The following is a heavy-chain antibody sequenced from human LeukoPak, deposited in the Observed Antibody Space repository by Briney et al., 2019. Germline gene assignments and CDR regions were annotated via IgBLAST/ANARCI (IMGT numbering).Heavy chain of an antibody. CDR1: GGTFSSYA. V-gene: IGHV1-8*03. CDR3: ARVLLHLRGYFDY. Sequence: GASVKVSCKASGGTFSSYAISWVRQAPGQGLEWMGWMNPNSGNTGYAQKFQGRVTITRNTSISTAYMELSSLRSEDTAVYYCARVLLHLRGYFDYWGQGTLVTVSS. J-gene: IGHJ4*02. D-gene: IGHD4-11*01. CDR2: MNPNSGNT.